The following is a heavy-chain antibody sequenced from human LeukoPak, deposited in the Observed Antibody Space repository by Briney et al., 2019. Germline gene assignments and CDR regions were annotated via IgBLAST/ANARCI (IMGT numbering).Heavy chain of an antibody. CDR1: GYTFTSYY. D-gene: IGHD3-3*01. CDR2: INPSGGST. Sequence: GASVKVSCKASGYTFTSYYIHWVRQAPGQGLALLGIINPSGGSTSYAQKFQGRVTMTRDTSTSTVYMELSSLRSEDTAVYYCARGMHYDSWSGYYFDYWGQGTLVTVSS. CDR3: ARGMHYDSWSGYYFDY. J-gene: IGHJ4*02. V-gene: IGHV1-46*01.